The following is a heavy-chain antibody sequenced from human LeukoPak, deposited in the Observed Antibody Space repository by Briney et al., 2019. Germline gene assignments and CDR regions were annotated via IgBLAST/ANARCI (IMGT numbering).Heavy chain of an antibody. CDR3: ARGRPLLYSSGWSSDY. J-gene: IGHJ4*02. D-gene: IGHD6-19*01. CDR1: GFTFSTYG. CDR2: ISSSSNYI. V-gene: IGHV3-21*01. Sequence: GGSLRLSCAASGFTFSTYGMSWVRQAPGKGLEWVSSISSSSNYIYYADSVKGRFTISRDNAKNSLYLQANSLRAEDTAVYYCARGRPLLYSSGWSSDYWGQGALVTVSS.